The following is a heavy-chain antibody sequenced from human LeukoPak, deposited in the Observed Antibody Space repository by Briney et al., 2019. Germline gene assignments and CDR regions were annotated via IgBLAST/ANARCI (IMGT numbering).Heavy chain of an antibody. J-gene: IGHJ5*02. V-gene: IGHV1-2*02. CDR3: ARDPLIAALSYWFYP. CDR1: GYTFTGYY. D-gene: IGHD6-6*01. CDR2: INPNSGGT. Sequence: ASVKVSCKASGYTFTGYYMHWVRQAPGQGLEWMGWINPNSGGTNYAQKFQGRVTMTRDTSISTAYMELSRLRSDDTAVYYCARDPLIAALSYWFYPWGQGTLVTVSS.